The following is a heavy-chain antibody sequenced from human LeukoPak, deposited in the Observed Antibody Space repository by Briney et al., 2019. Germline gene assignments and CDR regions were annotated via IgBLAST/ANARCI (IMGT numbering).Heavy chain of an antibody. Sequence: GGSLRLSCAASGFTVSTNYMSWVRQAPGKGLEWVSIIYSGGSTYYADSVKGRFTISRDNSKNTLYLQVNSLRAEDTALYYCARRGDGGRSLDYWGQGTLVTVSS. CDR1: GFTVSTNY. D-gene: IGHD4-23*01. CDR2: IYSGGST. J-gene: IGHJ4*02. V-gene: IGHV3-53*01. CDR3: ARRGDGGRSLDY.